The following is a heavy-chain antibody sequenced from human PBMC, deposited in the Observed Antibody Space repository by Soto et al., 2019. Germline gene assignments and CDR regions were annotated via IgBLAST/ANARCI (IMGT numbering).Heavy chain of an antibody. J-gene: IGHJ4*02. CDR1: GFSLATTGVG. CDR3: THVYGSGSWGWYFHS. V-gene: IGHV2-5*02. CDR2: VFWDGGE. D-gene: IGHD1-26*01. Sequence: QITLRESGPSLVKPTETLTLTCTFSGFSLATTGVGVGWIRQPPGKALEWLAVVFWDGGERYSPSLKSRVTITKHTSKDQVVFTMTNMDPADTATYYCTHVYGSGSWGWYFHSWGQGTLVTVSS.